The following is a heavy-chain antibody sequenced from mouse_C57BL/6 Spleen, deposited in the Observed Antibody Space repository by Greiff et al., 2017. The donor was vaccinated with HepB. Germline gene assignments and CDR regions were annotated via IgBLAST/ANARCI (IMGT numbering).Heavy chain of an antibody. CDR1: GYTFTDYY. V-gene: IGHV1-76*01. CDR2: IYPGSGNT. CDR3: ARGEGYNWYFDV. Sequence: QVQLKESGAELVRPGASVKLSCKASGYTFTDYYINWVKQRPGQGLEWIARIYPGSGNTYYNEKFKGKATLTAEKSSSTAYMQLSSLTSEDSSVYFCARGEGYNWYFDVWGTGTTVTVSS. D-gene: IGHD2-2*01. J-gene: IGHJ1*03.